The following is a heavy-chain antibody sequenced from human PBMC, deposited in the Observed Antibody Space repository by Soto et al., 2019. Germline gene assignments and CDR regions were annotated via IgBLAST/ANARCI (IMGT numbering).Heavy chain of an antibody. CDR1: GFTCRACP. V-gene: IGHV3-73*01. Sequence: SLNTCSAASGFTCRACPVHWRRQAAGRCLWWVGRMRNKVKGYATGYAEWVKGRFTISRDDSENTAYLEMNRLKTDERAGYYFTTLGVWGRYLGYWVLGTLVTVSS. D-gene: IGHD3-16*01. CDR3: TTLGVWGRYLGY. J-gene: IGHJ4*02. CDR2: MRNKVKGYAT.